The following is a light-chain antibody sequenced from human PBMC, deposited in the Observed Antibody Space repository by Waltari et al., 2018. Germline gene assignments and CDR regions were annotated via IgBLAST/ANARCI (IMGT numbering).Light chain of an antibody. V-gene: IGKV3-11*01. Sequence: EIVLTQPPATLSLSPGDRATLSCRASQSLSNSLDWYQQKPGQAPRLLIYGASNRATGIPARFSGSGSGTDFTLTIGSLEPEDFAIYYCLQRSSWPLAFGGGTKVEIK. CDR3: LQRSSWPLA. CDR1: QSLSNS. J-gene: IGKJ4*01. CDR2: GAS.